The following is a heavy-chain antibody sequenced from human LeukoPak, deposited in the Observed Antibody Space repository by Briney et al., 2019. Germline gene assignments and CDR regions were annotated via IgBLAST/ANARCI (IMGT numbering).Heavy chain of an antibody. CDR1: GYSFTSYW. CDR3: ARSIVHPTYFQYYYDSSGYPGDY. CDR2: IYPGDSDT. V-gene: IGHV5-51*01. Sequence: GESLQISCKGSGYSFTSYWIGWVRQMPGKGLEWMGIIYPGDSDTRYSPSFQGQVTISADKSISTAYLQWSSLKASDTAMYYCARSIVHPTYFQYYYDSSGYPGDYWGQGTLVTVSS. D-gene: IGHD3-22*01. J-gene: IGHJ4*02.